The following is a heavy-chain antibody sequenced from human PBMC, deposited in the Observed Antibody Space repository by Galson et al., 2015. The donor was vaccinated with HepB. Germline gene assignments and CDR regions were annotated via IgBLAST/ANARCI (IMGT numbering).Heavy chain of an antibody. Sequence: SLRLSCAASGFTFSRYAMHWVRQAPGKGLEWVAVISYDGSNKYYADSVKGRFTISRDNSKNTLYLQMNSLRPVDTAEYYCARVYYDSSGYCCGYFDYWGQGTQVTVSS. D-gene: IGHD3-22*01. CDR3: ARVYYDSSGYCCGYFDY. CDR1: GFTFSRYA. V-gene: IGHV3-30-3*01. J-gene: IGHJ4*02. CDR2: ISYDGSNK.